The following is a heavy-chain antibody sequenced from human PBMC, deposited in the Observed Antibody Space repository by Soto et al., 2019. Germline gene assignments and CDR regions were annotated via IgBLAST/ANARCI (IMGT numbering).Heavy chain of an antibody. V-gene: IGHV3-23*01. CDR3: AKDPPVRYYYDSSGQFDY. Sequence: GGSLRLSCAASGFTFSSYAMSWVRQAPGKGLEWVSAISGSGGSTYYADSVKGRFTISRDNSKNTLYLQMNSLRAEDTAVYYCAKDPPVRYYYDSSGQFDYWGQGTLVTVSS. CDR1: GFTFSSYA. J-gene: IGHJ4*02. CDR2: ISGSGGST. D-gene: IGHD3-22*01.